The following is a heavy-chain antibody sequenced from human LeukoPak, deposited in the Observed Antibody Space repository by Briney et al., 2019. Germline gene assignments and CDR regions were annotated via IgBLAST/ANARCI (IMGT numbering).Heavy chain of an antibody. J-gene: IGHJ4*02. CDR1: GFTFSSYA. CDR3: VKSYDKGYFDY. CDR2: INSNGGIT. D-gene: IGHD5-18*01. Sequence: GESLRLSCSASGFTFSSYAMHWVRQAPGKGLEYVSAINSNGGITYYADSVKGRFTISRDNSKNTLYLQMSSLRAEGTAVYYCVKSYDKGYFDYWGQGTLVTGSS. V-gene: IGHV3-64D*06.